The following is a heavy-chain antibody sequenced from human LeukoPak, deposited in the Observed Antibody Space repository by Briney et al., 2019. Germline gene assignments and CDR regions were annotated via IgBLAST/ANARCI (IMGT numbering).Heavy chain of an antibody. Sequence: GGSLRLSCAASGFTFSNYYMSWIRQAPGKGLEWVSYISSSGSYTNYADSVKGRFTISRDNAKNSLYLQMNSLRAEDTAVYYCARGPYSYNCDIPGDYWDYWGQGTLVSVCS. CDR1: GFTFSNYY. CDR3: ARGPYSYNCDIPGDYWDY. D-gene: IGHD3-9*01. J-gene: IGHJ4*02. CDR2: ISSSGSYT. V-gene: IGHV3-11*06.